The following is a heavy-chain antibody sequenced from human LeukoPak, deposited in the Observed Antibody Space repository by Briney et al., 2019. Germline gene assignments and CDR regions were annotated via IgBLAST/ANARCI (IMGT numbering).Heavy chain of an antibody. J-gene: IGHJ5*02. D-gene: IGHD4-17*01. V-gene: IGHV2-5*02. CDR2: IYWDDDK. CDR1: GFSLSPSGVG. Sequence: SGPTLVKPTQTLTLTCTFSGFSLSPSGVGVGWIRQPPGKALEWLALIYWDDDKRYSPSLKSRLTVTKDASKNQVVLSMTNMDPVGTATYYCAHRRYGDYGWDWFDPWGQGTLVTVSS. CDR3: AHRRYGDYGWDWFDP.